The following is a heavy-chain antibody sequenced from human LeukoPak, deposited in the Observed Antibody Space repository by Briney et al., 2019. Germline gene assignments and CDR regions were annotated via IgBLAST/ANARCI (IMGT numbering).Heavy chain of an antibody. CDR3: ARSQWGIASAGLDY. CDR2: VNPNSGGR. V-gene: IGHV1-2*02. CDR1: GYTFTGYY. J-gene: IGHJ4*02. Sequence: GASVKVSCKASGYTFTGYYIHWVRQAPGHGLEWMGWVNPNSGGRNYAQKFQGRVTMTRDTTISTAYMELSSLRSDDTAVYYCARSQWGIASAGLDYWGQGTLVSVSS. D-gene: IGHD6-13*01.